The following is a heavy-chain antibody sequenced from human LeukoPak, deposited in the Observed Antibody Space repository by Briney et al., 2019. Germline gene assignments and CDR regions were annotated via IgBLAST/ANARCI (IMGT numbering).Heavy chain of an antibody. V-gene: IGHV1-69*13. CDR3: ARAHYTYYDFWSGSHTGYFQH. CDR2: IIPIFGTA. D-gene: IGHD3-3*01. CDR1: GYTFTSYG. J-gene: IGHJ1*01. Sequence: ASVNVSCKASGYTFTSYGISWVRQAPGQGLEWMGGIIPIFGTANYAQKFQGRVTITADESTSTAYMELSSLRSEDTAVYYCARAHYTYYDFWSGSHTGYFQHWGQGTLVTVSS.